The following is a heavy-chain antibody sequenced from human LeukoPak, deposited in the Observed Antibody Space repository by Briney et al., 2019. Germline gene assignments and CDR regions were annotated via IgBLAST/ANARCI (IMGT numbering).Heavy chain of an antibody. Sequence: PSETLSLTCTVSGGSINSYYWSWIRQPPGKGLEWIGYIYYSGSTNYNPSLKSRVTISVDTSKNQFSLKLSSVTAADTAVYYCARRDYYDSSGYYNAKFDYWGQGTLVTVSS. CDR3: ARRDYYDSSGYYNAKFDY. CDR1: GGSINSYY. J-gene: IGHJ4*02. V-gene: IGHV4-59*12. CDR2: IYYSGST. D-gene: IGHD3-22*01.